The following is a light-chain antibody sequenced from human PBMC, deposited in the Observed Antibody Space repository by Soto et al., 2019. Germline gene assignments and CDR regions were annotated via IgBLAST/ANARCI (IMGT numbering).Light chain of an antibody. CDR1: QSLTNSR. Sequence: EIVLTQSPGTLSLSPGERATLSCRASQSLTNSRLAWYQQKPGQAPKVLIYGGSNRATGIPDRFSGSGSGTDFTLTISSLQPEDFATYYCQQSYSTPRYTFGQGTKLEIK. CDR2: GGS. J-gene: IGKJ2*01. CDR3: QQSYSTPRYT. V-gene: IGKV3-20*01.